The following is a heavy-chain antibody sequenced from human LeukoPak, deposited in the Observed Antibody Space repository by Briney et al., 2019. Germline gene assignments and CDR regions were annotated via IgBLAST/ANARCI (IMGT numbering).Heavy chain of an antibody. D-gene: IGHD3-3*01. CDR2: ISRSGSTK. V-gene: IGHV3-11*04. CDR1: GFTFSDYN. J-gene: IGHJ4*02. Sequence: PGGSLRLSCAASGFTFSDYNMRWIRQAPGKGLEWVSSISRSGSTKYYADSVKGRFTISRDNAKNSLYLQMNSLRAEDTAVYYCARDERLLSFLKWGQGTLVTVSS. CDR3: ARDERLLSFLK.